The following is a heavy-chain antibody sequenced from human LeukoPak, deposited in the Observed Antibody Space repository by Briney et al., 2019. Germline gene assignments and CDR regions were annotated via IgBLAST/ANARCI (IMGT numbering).Heavy chain of an antibody. J-gene: IGHJ4*02. CDR2: ISAYNGHT. CDR1: GYTFTRYG. Sequence: ASVKVSCKASGYTFTRYGISWVRQAPRQGLEWMGWISAYNGHTNYAQKFQGRVTLTTDTPTTTGYMELRSLTSDDTAVYYCARTPVDTEPLYFFDYWGQGTLVTVSS. D-gene: IGHD5-18*01. V-gene: IGHV1-18*01. CDR3: ARTPVDTEPLYFFDY.